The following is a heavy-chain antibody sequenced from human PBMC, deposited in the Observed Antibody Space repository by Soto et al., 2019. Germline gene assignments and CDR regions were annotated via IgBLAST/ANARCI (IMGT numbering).Heavy chain of an antibody. Sequence: PSETLSLTCTVSGGSISSSSYYWGWIRQPPGKGLEWIGSIYYSGSTYYNPSLKSRVTISVDTSKNQFSLKLSSVTAADTAVYYCARQRYDFWSGYYSVQNIDYWGQGTLVTVSS. V-gene: IGHV4-39*01. CDR1: GGSISSSSYY. D-gene: IGHD3-3*01. J-gene: IGHJ4*02. CDR3: ARQRYDFWSGYYSVQNIDY. CDR2: IYYSGST.